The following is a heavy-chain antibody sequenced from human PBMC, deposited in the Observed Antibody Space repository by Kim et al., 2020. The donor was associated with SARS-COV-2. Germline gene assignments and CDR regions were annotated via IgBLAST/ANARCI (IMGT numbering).Heavy chain of an antibody. V-gene: IGHV3-21*01. CDR2: ISSSSSYI. Sequence: GGSLRLSCAASGFTFSSYTMNWVRQAPGKGLEWVSSISSSSSYIYYADSLKGRFTISRDNAKNSLYLQMNSLGAEDTAVYYCAKDSSSGYYYYYGMDFWGQGTTVTVSS. CDR3: AKDSSSGYYYYYGMDF. D-gene: IGHD6-6*01. J-gene: IGHJ6*02. CDR1: GFTFSSYT.